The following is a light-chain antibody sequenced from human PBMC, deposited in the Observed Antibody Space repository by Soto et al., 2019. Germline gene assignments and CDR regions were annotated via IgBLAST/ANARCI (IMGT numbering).Light chain of an antibody. CDR1: SLPKQF. CDR2: KDT. J-gene: IGLJ2*01. Sequence: SYELAQPPSVSVSPGQTARITCSGDSLPKQFAYWYQQKPGQAPLLVMYKDTERPSGIPERFSGSSSGTTVTLTISGVQAEDEADYYCQSTDSDNTVTFGGGTKLTVL. V-gene: IGLV3-25*03. CDR3: QSTDSDNTVT.